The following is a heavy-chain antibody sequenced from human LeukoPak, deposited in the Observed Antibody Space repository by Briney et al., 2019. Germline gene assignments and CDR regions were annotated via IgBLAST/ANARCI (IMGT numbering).Heavy chain of an antibody. V-gene: IGHV4-4*02. Sequence: SETLSLTCAVSGDSISSNYFWSWVRQPPGKGLEWIGEIYHSGSTYYTPSLRSRVTISVDKSKNHFSLKMSSVTAADTAIYYCARVEAGGYFDLWGRGIVVIVSS. CDR2: IYHSGST. CDR3: ARVEAGGYFDL. CDR1: GDSISSNYF. J-gene: IGHJ2*01.